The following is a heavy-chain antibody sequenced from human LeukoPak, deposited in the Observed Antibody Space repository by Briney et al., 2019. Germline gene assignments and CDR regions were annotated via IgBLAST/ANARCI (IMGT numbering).Heavy chain of an antibody. CDR2: RGDNT. V-gene: IGHV3-23*01. J-gene: IGHJ4*02. CDR3: AREGGSYRGYFDY. Sequence: RGDNTYYADSVKGRFTISRDNSKNTLFLQMNSLRAEDTAVYYCAREGGSYRGYFDYWGQGTLVTVSS. D-gene: IGHD1-26*01.